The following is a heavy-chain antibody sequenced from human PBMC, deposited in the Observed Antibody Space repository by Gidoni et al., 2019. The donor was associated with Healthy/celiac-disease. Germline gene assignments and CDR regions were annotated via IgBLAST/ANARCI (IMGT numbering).Heavy chain of an antibody. V-gene: IGHV1-18*01. J-gene: IGHJ5*02. CDR3: ARTYYYDSSGYYLGDPNWFDP. Sequence: QVQLVQSGAEVKKPGASVKVSCKASGYTFTSYGISWVRQAPGQGLEWMGWISAYNGNTNYAQKLQGRVTMTTDTSTSTAYMELRSLRSDDTAVYYCARTYYYDSSGYYLGDPNWFDPWGQGTLVTVSS. D-gene: IGHD3-22*01. CDR1: GYTFTSYG. CDR2: ISAYNGNT.